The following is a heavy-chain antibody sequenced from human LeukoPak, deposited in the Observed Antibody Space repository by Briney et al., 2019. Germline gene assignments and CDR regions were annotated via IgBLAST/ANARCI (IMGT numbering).Heavy chain of an antibody. V-gene: IGHV4-59*01. Sequence: SETLSLTCTVSDDSTSSFYWNWIRQPPGKGLEWIGYIYYSGTTSYNPSLKSRGTISVDTSKNQFSLKLSSVTAADTAVYFCSREGRWLQLGFDYWGRGTLVTVSS. CDR2: IYYSGTT. D-gene: IGHD5-24*01. J-gene: IGHJ4*02. CDR1: DDSTSSFY. CDR3: SREGRWLQLGFDY.